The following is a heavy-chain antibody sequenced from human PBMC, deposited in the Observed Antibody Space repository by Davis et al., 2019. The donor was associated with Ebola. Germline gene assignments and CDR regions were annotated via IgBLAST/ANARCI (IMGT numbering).Heavy chain of an antibody. J-gene: IGHJ4*02. D-gene: IGHD1-20*01. Sequence: ASVKVSCKASGYTFTSYGISWVRQAPGQGLEWMGWISAYNGNTNYAQKLQGRVTMTTDTSTSTAYMELRSLRSDDTAVYYCARDEGDNWIDSQDYFDYWGQGTLVTVSS. CDR3: ARDEGDNWIDSQDYFDY. CDR2: ISAYNGNT. CDR1: GYTFTSYG. V-gene: IGHV1-18*04.